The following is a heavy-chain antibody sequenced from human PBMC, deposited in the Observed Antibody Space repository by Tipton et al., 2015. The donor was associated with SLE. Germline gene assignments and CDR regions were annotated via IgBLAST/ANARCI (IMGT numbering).Heavy chain of an antibody. J-gene: IGHJ3*02. Sequence: LRLSCTVSGGSISSGGYYWSWIRQHPGKGLEWIGYIYYSGSTYYNPSLKSRVTISVDTSRNQFSLKLSSVTAADTAVYYCARDLHDYVWGSYRAFDIWGQGTMVTVSS. V-gene: IGHV4-31*03. CDR3: ARDLHDYVWGSYRAFDI. D-gene: IGHD3-16*02. CDR2: IYYSGST. CDR1: GGSISSGGYY.